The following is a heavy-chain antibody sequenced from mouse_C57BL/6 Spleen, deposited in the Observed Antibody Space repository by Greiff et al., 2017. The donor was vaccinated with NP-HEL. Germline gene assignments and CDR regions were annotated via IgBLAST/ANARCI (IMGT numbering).Heavy chain of an antibody. CDR2: INPNNGGT. J-gene: IGHJ4*01. CDR1: GYTFTDYN. CDR3: ARSTMITRDAMDY. D-gene: IGHD2-4*01. Sequence: EVQLQQSGPELVKPGASVKMSCKASGYTFTDYNMHWVKQSHGKSLEWIGYINPNNGGTSYNQKFKGKATLTVNKSSSTAYMELRSLTSEDSAVYYCARSTMITRDAMDYWGQGTSVTVSS. V-gene: IGHV1-22*01.